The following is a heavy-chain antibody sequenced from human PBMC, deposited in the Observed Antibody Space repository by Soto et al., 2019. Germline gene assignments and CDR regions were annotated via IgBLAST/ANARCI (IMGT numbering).Heavy chain of an antibody. J-gene: IGHJ6*02. D-gene: IGHD6-13*01. CDR3: ARTPYSSSWYVSRYYYYGMDV. Sequence: SETLSLTCTVSGGSISSYYWSWIRQPPGKGLEWIGYIYYSGSTNYNPSLKSRVTTSVDTSKNSFSLKLSSVTAADTAVCYCARTPYSSSWYVSRYYYYGMDVWGQGTTVTVSS. CDR1: GGSISSYY. V-gene: IGHV4-59*01. CDR2: IYYSGST.